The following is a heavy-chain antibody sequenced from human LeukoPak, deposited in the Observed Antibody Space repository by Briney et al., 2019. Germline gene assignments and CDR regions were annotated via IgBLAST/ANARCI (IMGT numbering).Heavy chain of an antibody. Sequence: SGGSLRLSCAASGFTFRNYAMRWVRQAPGKGLEWVSAISGSGTTTHYADSVKGRFTVSRDNSKNTVFLQMHSLGAEDTAVYYCSKGETDTGTLTHVYWGPGTLVTVSS. CDR2: ISGSGTTT. V-gene: IGHV3-23*05. D-gene: IGHD1-7*01. CDR1: GFTFRNYA. CDR3: SKGETDTGTLTHVY. J-gene: IGHJ4*02.